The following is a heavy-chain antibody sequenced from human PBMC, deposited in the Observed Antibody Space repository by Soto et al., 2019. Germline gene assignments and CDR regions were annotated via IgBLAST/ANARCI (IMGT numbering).Heavy chain of an antibody. CDR1: GYSVSRGYY. V-gene: IGHV4-38-2*01. CDR3: SISYISPEGYYLDF. J-gene: IGHJ4*02. Sequence: SQTRSLPCGVSGYSVSRGYYWGWIRQPPGKGLEWIGSVYHSGSTYYNPSLESRVTISVDTSKNQFSLKLSSVTAADTAVYYCSISYISPEGYYLDFSGQGTLGTVSA. D-gene: IGHD5-18*01. CDR2: VYHSGST.